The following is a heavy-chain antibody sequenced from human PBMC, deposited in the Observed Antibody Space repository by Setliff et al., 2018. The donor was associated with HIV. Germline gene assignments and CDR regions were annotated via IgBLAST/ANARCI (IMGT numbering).Heavy chain of an antibody. D-gene: IGHD6-6*01. J-gene: IGHJ3*02. Sequence: SETLSLTCAVYGGSFMGYYWNWIRKPPGKGLEWIGEINHSGNTNSNPSLKSRVTISVDPSKSQFSLRLNSVTAADTATYYCARGPESVAPRMCAFDIWGQGTMVTVS. CDR1: GGSFMGYY. CDR2: INHSGNT. V-gene: IGHV4-34*01. CDR3: ARGPESVAPRMCAFDI.